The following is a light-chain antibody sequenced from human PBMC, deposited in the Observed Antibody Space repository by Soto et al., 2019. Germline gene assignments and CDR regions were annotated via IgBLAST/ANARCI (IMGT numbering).Light chain of an antibody. CDR2: AAS. V-gene: IGKV1-6*01. J-gene: IGKJ2*01. Sequence: AIQMTQSPSSLSASVGDRVTITCRASQGIRNDLGWYQQKPGKAPKLLIYAASSLQSGVPSRFSGSGSGTDFTLTISSLQPEDFASYYCLQDYNFPYTFGQVTKLEIK. CDR3: LQDYNFPYT. CDR1: QGIRND.